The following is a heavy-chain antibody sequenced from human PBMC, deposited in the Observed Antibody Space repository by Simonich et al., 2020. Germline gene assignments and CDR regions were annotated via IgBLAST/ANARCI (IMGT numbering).Heavy chain of an antibody. CDR2: YSGSGGST. CDR3: ATYYFDY. CDR1: GFTFSSYA. Sequence: EVQLLESGGGLVQPGGSLRLSCAASGFTFSSYAMSWVRQAPGKGLEWVSAYSGSGGSTDYADPVKGRFTISRANSKNTLYLQMNSLRAEDTAVYYCATYYFDYWGQGTLVTVSS. V-gene: IGHV3-23*01. J-gene: IGHJ4*02.